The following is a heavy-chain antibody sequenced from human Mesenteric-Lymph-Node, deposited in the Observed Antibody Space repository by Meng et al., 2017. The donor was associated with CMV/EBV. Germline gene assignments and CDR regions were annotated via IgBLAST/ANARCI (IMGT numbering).Heavy chain of an antibody. CDR3: AHSDSSGYYYVLDY. V-gene: IGHV2-5*01. J-gene: IGHJ4*02. D-gene: IGHD3-22*01. Sequence: SGFSLSNSGVGVGWIRQPPGKALEWLALIYWNDDKRYSPSLKSRLTITKDTSKNQVVLTMTNMDPVDTATYYCAHSDSSGYYYVLDYWGQGTLVTVSS. CDR2: IYWNDDK. CDR1: GFSLSNSGVG.